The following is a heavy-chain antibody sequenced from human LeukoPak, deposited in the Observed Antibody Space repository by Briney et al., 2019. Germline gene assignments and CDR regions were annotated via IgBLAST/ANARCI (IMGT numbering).Heavy chain of an antibody. CDR1: GYTFTSYG. CDR2: ISAYNGNT. J-gene: IGHJ6*02. CDR3: ARVSGGYPYYYYGMDV. V-gene: IGHV1-18*01. Sequence: ASVKVSCKASGYTFTSYGISWVRQAPGQGLEWMGWISAYNGNTNYAQKLQGRVTMTTDTSTSTAYMELRSLRSDDTAVYYCARVSGGYPYYYYGMDVWGQGTTVTVSS. D-gene: IGHD1-26*01.